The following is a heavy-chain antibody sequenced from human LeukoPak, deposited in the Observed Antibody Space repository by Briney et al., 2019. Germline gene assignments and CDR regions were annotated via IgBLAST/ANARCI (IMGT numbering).Heavy chain of an antibody. Sequence: SETLSLTCTVSGGSISSSSYYWGWIRQPPGKGLEWIGSIYYSGSTYYNPSLKSRVTISVDTSKNQFSLKLSSVTAADTAVYYCASPGVLRFLGPFDYGAQETLVTVPS. CDR1: GGSISSSSYY. D-gene: IGHD3-3*01. CDR2: IYYSGST. J-gene: IGHJ4*02. CDR3: ASPGVLRFLGPFDY. V-gene: IGHV4-39*01.